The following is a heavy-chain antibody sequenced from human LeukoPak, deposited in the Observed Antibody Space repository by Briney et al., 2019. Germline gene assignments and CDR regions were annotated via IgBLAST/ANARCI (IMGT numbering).Heavy chain of an antibody. J-gene: IGHJ6*02. V-gene: IGHV3-66*01. CDR1: GFTVSNNY. CDR2: IYGGGST. Sequence: GGSLRLSCAASGFTVSNNYMTWVRQAPGKGLEWVSLIYGGGSTYYADSVKGRFTISRDNSKNTVYLQMNSLRAEDTAVYYCTRDGQYYGMDVWGRGTPVTVSS. CDR3: TRDGQYYGMDV.